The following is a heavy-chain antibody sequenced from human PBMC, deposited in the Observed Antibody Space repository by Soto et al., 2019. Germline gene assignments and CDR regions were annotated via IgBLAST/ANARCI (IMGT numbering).Heavy chain of an antibody. V-gene: IGHV3-23*01. CDR2: ISGSGGST. CDR3: AKGFGSSWVNYFDY. CDR1: GFTFSSYA. Sequence: GGSLRLSCAASGFTFSSYATSWVRQAPGKGLEWVSAISGSGGSTYYADSVKGRFTISRDNSKNTLYLQMNSLRAEDTAVYYCAKGFGSSWVNYFDYWGQGTLVTVSS. D-gene: IGHD6-13*01. J-gene: IGHJ4*02.